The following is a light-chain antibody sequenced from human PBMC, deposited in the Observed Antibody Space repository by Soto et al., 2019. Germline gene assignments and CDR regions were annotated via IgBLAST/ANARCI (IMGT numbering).Light chain of an antibody. J-gene: IGKJ2*01. V-gene: IGKV3-20*01. CDR3: QQYGSSPPMYT. Sequence: EIVLTQSPGTLSLSPGERATLSCRASQSVNSRFLAWYQQKPGQAPRLLMYGASTRATGIPDRFSGSGSGADFTLTISRLEPEDFVVYYCQQYGSSPPMYTFGQGTKLEIK. CDR2: GAS. CDR1: QSVNSRF.